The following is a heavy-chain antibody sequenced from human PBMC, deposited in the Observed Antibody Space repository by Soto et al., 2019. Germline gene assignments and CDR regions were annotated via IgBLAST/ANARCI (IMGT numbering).Heavy chain of an antibody. CDR3: ANPSGYYFGLGSHYEASDM. CDR2: ISKDGSKK. Sequence: QVQLVESGGGVVQPGRSLRLSCAASGFMFSGFGMHWVRQAPGKGLQWVAGISKDGSKKYYADSVKGRFTISRDNSKKTLYLQMNSLRAEDTAVYYCANPSGYYFGLGSHYEASDMWGQGTGVTVFS. CDR1: GFMFSGFG. V-gene: IGHV3-30*18. D-gene: IGHD3-10*01. J-gene: IGHJ3*02.